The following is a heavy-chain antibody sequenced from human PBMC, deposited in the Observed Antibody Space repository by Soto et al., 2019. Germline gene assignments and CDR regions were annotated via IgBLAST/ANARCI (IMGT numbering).Heavy chain of an antibody. V-gene: IGHV4-39*01. Sequence: MQLQESGPGLVKPSETLYLTCTVSVGSISSSSYYWGWIRQPPGQGLEWLGTIYSLGNTYYNPSLKSRVTITVDKSKSQLFLKLSSVTAPDTAVYYCARQINDSIGYYFPYWGQGALVTVSS. J-gene: IGHJ4*02. CDR2: IYSLGNT. CDR3: ARQINDSIGYYFPY. CDR1: VGSISSSSYY. D-gene: IGHD3-22*01.